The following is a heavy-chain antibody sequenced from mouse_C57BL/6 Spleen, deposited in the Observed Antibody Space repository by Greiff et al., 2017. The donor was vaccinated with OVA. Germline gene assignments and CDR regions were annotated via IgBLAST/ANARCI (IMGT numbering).Heavy chain of an antibody. J-gene: IGHJ2*01. CDR3: ARHAGACDY. CDR2: ISGGGGNT. D-gene: IGHD4-1*01. CDR1: GFTFSSYT. V-gene: IGHV5-9*01. Sequence: EVQVVESGGGLVKPGGSLKLSCAASGFTFSSYTMSWVRQTPEKRLEWVATISGGGGNTYYPDSVKGRFTISRDNAKNTLYLQMSSLRSEDTALYYCARHAGACDYWGQGTTLTVSS.